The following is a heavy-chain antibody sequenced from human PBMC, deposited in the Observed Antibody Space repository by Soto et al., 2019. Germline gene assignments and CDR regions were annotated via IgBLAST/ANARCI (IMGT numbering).Heavy chain of an antibody. CDR2: IYYSGST. D-gene: IGHD3-10*01. CDR3: ARDRGGGQDAFDI. J-gene: IGHJ3*02. CDR1: GGSISSYY. Sequence: SETLSLTCTVSGGSISSYYWSWIRQPPGKGLEWIGYIYYSGSTNYNPSLKSRVTISVDTAKNQFSLKLSSVTAEDTAVYYCARDRGGGQDAFDIWGQGTMVTVSS. V-gene: IGHV4-59*01.